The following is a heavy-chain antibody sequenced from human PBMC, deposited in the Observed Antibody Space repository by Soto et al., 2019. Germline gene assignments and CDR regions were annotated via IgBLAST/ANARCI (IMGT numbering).Heavy chain of an antibody. Sequence: WALRLSCAASGFTFDDYGMSWVRQAPGKGLEWVSGINWNGGSTGYADSVKGRFTISRDNAKNSLYLQMNSLRAEDTALYYCARDITGTKGAYWFDPWGQGTLVTVSS. D-gene: IGHD1-7*01. CDR2: INWNGGST. V-gene: IGHV3-20*04. J-gene: IGHJ5*02. CDR1: GFTFDDYG. CDR3: ARDITGTKGAYWFDP.